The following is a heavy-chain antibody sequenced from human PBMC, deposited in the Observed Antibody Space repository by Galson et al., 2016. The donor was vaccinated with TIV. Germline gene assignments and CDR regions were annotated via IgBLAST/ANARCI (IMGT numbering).Heavy chain of an antibody. CDR2: IFYVGNT. CDR1: GGSISDSTYY. V-gene: IGHV4-39*07. Sequence: SETLSLTCTVSGGSISDSTYYWGWVRQPPGKNLEWVGSIFYVGNTFYSPSLKSRLTMSVDTSKNQFSLRLGSVTAADTAIYYCARDFGMTLARGVLSWFDLWGQGTLVTVAS. CDR3: ARDFGMTLARGVLSWFDL. D-gene: IGHD3-10*01. J-gene: IGHJ5*02.